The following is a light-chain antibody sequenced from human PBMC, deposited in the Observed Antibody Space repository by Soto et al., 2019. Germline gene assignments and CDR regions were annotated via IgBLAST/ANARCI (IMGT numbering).Light chain of an antibody. CDR1: SSNIGAGYD. J-gene: IGLJ1*01. CDR3: QSYDSSLSGRGV. Sequence: QSVLTQPASVCGAPGQRVTISCTGSSSNIGAGYDVHWYQQLPGTAPKLLIYGNSNRPSGVPDRFSGSKSGTSASLAITGLQAEDEADYYCQSYDSSLSGRGVFGTGTKVTVL. CDR2: GNS. V-gene: IGLV1-40*01.